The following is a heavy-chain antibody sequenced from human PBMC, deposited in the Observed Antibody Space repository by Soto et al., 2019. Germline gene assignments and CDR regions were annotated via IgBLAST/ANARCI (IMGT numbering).Heavy chain of an antibody. D-gene: IGHD3-3*01. CDR3: ARGKGSYDFWSGYYPWYYGMDV. V-gene: IGHV4-59*01. J-gene: IGHJ6*02. CDR1: GGSISSYY. CDR2: IYYSGST. Sequence: SETLSLTCTVSGGSISSYYWSWIRQPPGKVLEWIGYIYYSGSTNYNPSLKSRVTISVDTSKNQFSLKLSSVTAADTAVYYCARGKGSYDFWSGYYPWYYGMDVWGQGTTVT.